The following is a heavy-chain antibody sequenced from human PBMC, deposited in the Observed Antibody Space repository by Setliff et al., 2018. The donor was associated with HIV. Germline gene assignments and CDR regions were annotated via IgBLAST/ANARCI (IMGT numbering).Heavy chain of an antibody. CDR3: TSPASGGSSGQYHY. D-gene: IGHD6-19*01. J-gene: IGHJ4*02. Sequence: SQTLSLTCTISGGSISSSSYYWGWIRQPPGKGLEWIGSIYYSGSTYYNPSLKSRVTISVDTSKNQFSLKLSSVTAADTAVYYCTSPASGGSSGQYHYWGQGTLVTVSS. CDR2: IYYSGST. CDR1: GGSISSSSYY. V-gene: IGHV4-39*01.